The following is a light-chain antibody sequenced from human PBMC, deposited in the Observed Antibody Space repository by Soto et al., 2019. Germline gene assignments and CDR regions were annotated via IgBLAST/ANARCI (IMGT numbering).Light chain of an antibody. CDR3: QKYNSAPRT. CDR1: QGISNY. CDR2: AAS. V-gene: IGKV1-27*01. Sequence: XGDXVTITYRASQGISNYLAWYQQKPGKVPKLLIYAASTLQSGVPSRFSGSGSGTDFTLTISSLQPEDVATYYCQKYNSAPRTFGQGTKVEIK. J-gene: IGKJ1*01.